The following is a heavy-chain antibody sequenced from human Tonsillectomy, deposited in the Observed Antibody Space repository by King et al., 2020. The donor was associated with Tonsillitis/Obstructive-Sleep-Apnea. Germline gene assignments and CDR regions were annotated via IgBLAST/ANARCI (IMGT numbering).Heavy chain of an antibody. Sequence: VQLQESGPGLVKPSETLSLTCTVSGGSVSSGSYYWSWIRQPPGKGLEWIGYIYYSGSTNYNPSLKSRVTISVDTSKNQFSLKLSSVTAADTAVYYCARGGGGIWGQGTMVTVSS. CDR2: IYYSGST. J-gene: IGHJ3*02. CDR3: ARGGGGI. CDR1: GGSVSSGSYY. V-gene: IGHV4-61*01. D-gene: IGHD3-10*01.